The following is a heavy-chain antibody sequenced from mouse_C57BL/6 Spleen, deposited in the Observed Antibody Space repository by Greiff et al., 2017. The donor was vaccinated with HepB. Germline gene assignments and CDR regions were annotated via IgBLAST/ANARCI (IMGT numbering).Heavy chain of an antibody. D-gene: IGHD2-1*01. CDR2: INPNNGGT. CDR1: GCTFTDYN. Sequence: EVQLQQSGPELVKPGASVKIPCKASGCTFTDYNMDWVKQSHGKSLEWIGDINPNNGGTIYNQKFKGKATLTVDKSSSTAYMELRSLTSEDTAVYYCARSALLPFAYWGQGTLVTVSA. V-gene: IGHV1-18*01. J-gene: IGHJ3*01. CDR3: ARSALLPFAY.